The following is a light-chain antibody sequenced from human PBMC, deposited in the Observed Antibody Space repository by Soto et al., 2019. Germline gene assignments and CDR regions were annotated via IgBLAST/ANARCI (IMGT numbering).Light chain of an antibody. Sequence: EVVLTQSPGTLSLSPGDSATLSCRASQSVSSSYLAWYQQKPGQAPRLVIYGASSRATGIPDRFSGRGSGTDFTLTINRLEPEDFAVYYCQQYGSSPNTFGQGTKLDIE. CDR1: QSVSSSY. V-gene: IGKV3-20*01. J-gene: IGKJ2*01. CDR2: GAS. CDR3: QQYGSSPNT.